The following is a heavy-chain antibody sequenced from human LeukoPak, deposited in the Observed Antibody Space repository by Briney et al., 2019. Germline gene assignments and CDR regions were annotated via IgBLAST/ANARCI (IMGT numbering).Heavy chain of an antibody. J-gene: IGHJ4*02. Sequence: GGSLRLSCAASGFTVSSNYMSWVRQAPGKGLEWVSVIYSGGSTYYADSVKGRFTISRDNSKNTLYLQMNSLRAEDTAVYYCAKDFRRGYYSYFCYWGQGTLVTVSS. CDR3: AKDFRRGYYSYFCY. V-gene: IGHV3-53*01. D-gene: IGHD1-26*01. CDR1: GFTVSSNY. CDR2: IYSGGST.